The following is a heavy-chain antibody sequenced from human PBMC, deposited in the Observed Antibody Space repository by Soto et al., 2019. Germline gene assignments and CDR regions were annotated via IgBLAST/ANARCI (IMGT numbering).Heavy chain of an antibody. Sequence: QGELVQSGAEVKKPGASVKVSCKASGYTFPSSTISWLRQAPGQGLEWLGWINAYSGDRKFAQRFQGRVTMTTDTSTSTAYLELTSLTSDDTAIYYCASANYGDSDYRGQGTLLTVSS. V-gene: IGHV1-18*01. CDR2: INAYSGDR. CDR1: GYTFPSST. CDR3: ASANYGDSDY. J-gene: IGHJ4*02. D-gene: IGHD4-17*01.